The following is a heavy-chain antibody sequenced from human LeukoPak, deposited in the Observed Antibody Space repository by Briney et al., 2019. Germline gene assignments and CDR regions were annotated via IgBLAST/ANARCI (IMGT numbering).Heavy chain of an antibody. J-gene: IGHJ4*02. V-gene: IGHV3-48*03. CDR2: ISSSGSTI. Sequence: GGSLRLSCAASGFSFSSYEMNWVRQAPGEGLEWVSYISSSGSTIYYADSLKGRFTISRDNAQNSLYLQMNSLRAEERAVYYCGGGGLTMIDFYWGQGTLVTVSS. CDR1: GFSFSSYE. D-gene: IGHD3-16*01. CDR3: GGGGLTMIDFY.